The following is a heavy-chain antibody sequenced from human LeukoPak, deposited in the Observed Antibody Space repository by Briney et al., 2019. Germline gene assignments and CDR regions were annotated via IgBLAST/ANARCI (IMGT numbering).Heavy chain of an antibody. CDR1: GGSFSGYY. D-gene: IGHD6-13*01. CDR2: INHSGST. CDR3: ARRTGYSSSWYSLSWFDP. J-gene: IGHJ5*02. V-gene: IGHV4-34*01. Sequence: PSETLSLTCAVYGGSFSGYYWSWIRQPPGKGLEWIGEINHSGSTNYNPSLKSRVTISVDTPKNQFSLKLSSVTAADTAVYYCARRTGYSSSWYSLSWFDPWGQGTLVTVSS.